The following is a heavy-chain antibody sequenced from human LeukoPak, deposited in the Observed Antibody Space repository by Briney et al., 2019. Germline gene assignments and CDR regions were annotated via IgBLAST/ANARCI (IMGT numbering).Heavy chain of an antibody. D-gene: IGHD3-10*01. J-gene: IGHJ4*02. CDR1: GGSISSYY. Sequence: PSETLSLTCTVSGGSISSYYWSWIRQPAGKGLEWIGRIYTSGSTNYNPSPKSRVTMSVDTSKNQFSLKLSSVTAADTAVYYCARVGGGYYYGSGPYYYFDYWGQGTLVTVSS. CDR3: ARVGGGYYYGSGPYYYFDY. CDR2: IYTSGST. V-gene: IGHV4-4*07.